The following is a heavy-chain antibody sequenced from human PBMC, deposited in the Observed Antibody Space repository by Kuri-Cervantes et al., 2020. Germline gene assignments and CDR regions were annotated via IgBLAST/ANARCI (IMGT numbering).Heavy chain of an antibody. V-gene: IGHV3-22*01. Sequence: GGSLRLSCAASGFTVSSNYMSWVRQAPGKGLEWVAFIRSKTYGGTAEYAASVQGRFIISRDDSKTIAYLQMNSLKTEDTAVYYCSRGEISIFGVVPKYYYYMDVWGKGTTVTVSS. D-gene: IGHD3-3*01. CDR1: GFTVSSNY. J-gene: IGHJ6*03. CDR2: IRSKTYGGTA. CDR3: SRGEISIFGVVPKYYYYMDV.